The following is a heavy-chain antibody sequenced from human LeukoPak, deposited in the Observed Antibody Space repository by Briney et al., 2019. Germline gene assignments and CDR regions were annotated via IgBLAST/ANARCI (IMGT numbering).Heavy chain of an antibody. J-gene: IGHJ5*02. CDR2: MYYSGST. CDR3: ARPYYYDSRIDP. Sequence: SQTLSLTCTVSGGSLTSGDYYWSSIRQPPGKGLEWIAYMYYSGSTYYNPSLKSRVTMSADTSKNQLSLKLSSVTAADTAVYYCARPYYYDSRIDPWGQGILVTVSS. V-gene: IGHV4-30-4*01. CDR1: GGSLTSGDYY. D-gene: IGHD3-22*01.